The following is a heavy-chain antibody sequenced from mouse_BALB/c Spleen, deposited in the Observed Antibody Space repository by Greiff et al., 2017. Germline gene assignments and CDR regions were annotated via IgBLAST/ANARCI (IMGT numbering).Heavy chain of an antibody. Sequence: EVQLVESGGGLVQPGGSRKLSCAASGFTFSSFGMHWVRQAPEKGLEWVAYISSGSSTIYYADTVKGRFTISRDNPKNTLFLQMTSLRSEDTAMYYCARWGSHWYFDVWGAGTTVTVSS. J-gene: IGHJ1*01. D-gene: IGHD3-1*01. CDR3: ARWGSHWYFDV. CDR2: ISSGSSTI. CDR1: GFTFSSFG. V-gene: IGHV5-17*02.